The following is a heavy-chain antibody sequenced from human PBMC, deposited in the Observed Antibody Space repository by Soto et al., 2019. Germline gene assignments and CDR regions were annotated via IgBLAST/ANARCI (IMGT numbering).Heavy chain of an antibody. CDR1: GFTFSGHW. J-gene: IGHJ3*02. D-gene: IGHD3-16*01. Sequence: ELQLVESGGGLVQPGGSLRLSCAASGFTFSGHWMAWGRQAPGKGLEWVANIHPDGSGRYYVDSVKGRFTISRDNAQNSLYLQMNSLRAEDTSLYYCAREGRLLGAFDIWGHGTVVTVSS. CDR2: IHPDGSGR. V-gene: IGHV3-7*01. CDR3: AREGRLLGAFDI.